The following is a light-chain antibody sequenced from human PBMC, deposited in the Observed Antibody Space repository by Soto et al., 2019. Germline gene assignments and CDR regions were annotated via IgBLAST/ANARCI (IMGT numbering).Light chain of an antibody. CDR3: CSYAGSSTPVV. V-gene: IGLV2-23*01. CDR1: SSDIGSYNL. J-gene: IGLJ2*01. Sequence: QSVLTQPASVSGSPGQSITISCTGTSSDIGSYNLVSWYQHHPGKAPKLMIYEGSRRPSGVSNRFSGSKSGNTASLTISGLQAEDEADYYCCSYAGSSTPVVFGGGTKLTV. CDR2: EGS.